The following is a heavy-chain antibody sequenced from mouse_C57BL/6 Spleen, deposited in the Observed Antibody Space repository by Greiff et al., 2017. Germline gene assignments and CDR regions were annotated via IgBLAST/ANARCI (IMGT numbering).Heavy chain of an antibody. Sequence: QVQLQQPGAELVKPGASVKMSCKASGYTFTSYWITWVKQRPGQGLEWIGDINPNNGGTSYNQKFKGKATLTVDKSSSTAYMELRSLTSEDSAVYYCARDGLATPYWYFDX. CDR3: ARDGLATPYWYFDX. CDR2: INPNNGGT. CDR1: GYTFTSYW. D-gene: IGHD1-2*01. V-gene: IGHV1-55*01. J-gene: IGHJ1*01.